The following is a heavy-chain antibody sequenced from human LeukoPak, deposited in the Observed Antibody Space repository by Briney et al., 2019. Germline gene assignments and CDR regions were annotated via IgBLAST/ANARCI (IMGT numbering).Heavy chain of an antibody. V-gene: IGHV4-39*01. J-gene: IGHJ4*02. Sequence: PSETLSLTCTVSGASITNSQYWGWIRQTPGKGLEWIGNIYYSGSTYYNPSLKSRLTMSVDTPKNQFSLKLRSVTAADTAVYYCGTPAGPTAAAVDYWGQGTLVTVSS. CDR3: GTPAGPTAAAVDY. CDR2: IYYSGST. D-gene: IGHD6-13*01. CDR1: GASITNSQY.